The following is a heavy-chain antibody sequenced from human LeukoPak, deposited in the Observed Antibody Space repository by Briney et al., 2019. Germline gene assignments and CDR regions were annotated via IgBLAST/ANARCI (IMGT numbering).Heavy chain of an antibody. D-gene: IGHD3-3*01. CDR3: ARGLAYDSWSGYYKY. J-gene: IGHJ4*02. Sequence: PGGSLRLSCAASGFTFSSYWMSWVRQAPGKGLEWVANIKKDGSPNYYVDSVKGRFTISKDNAKNSLYLQMNSLRAEDTAVYYCARGLAYDSWSGYYKYWGQGTLVTVSS. CDR2: IKKDGSPN. CDR1: GFTFSSYW. V-gene: IGHV3-7*01.